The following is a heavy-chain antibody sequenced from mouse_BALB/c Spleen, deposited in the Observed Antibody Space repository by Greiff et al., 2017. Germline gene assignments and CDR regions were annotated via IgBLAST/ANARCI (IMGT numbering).Heavy chain of an antibody. CDR3: ATFNYYAFAY. CDR2: ISYDGSN. J-gene: IGHJ3*01. D-gene: IGHD1-1*01. CDR1: GYSITSGYY. V-gene: IGHV3-6*02. Sequence: EVQVVESGPGLVKPSQSLSLTCSVTGYSITSGYYWNWIRQFPGNKLEWMGYISYDGSNNYNPSLKNRISITRDTSKNQFFLKLNSVTTEDTATYYCATFNYYAFAYWGQGTLVTVSA.